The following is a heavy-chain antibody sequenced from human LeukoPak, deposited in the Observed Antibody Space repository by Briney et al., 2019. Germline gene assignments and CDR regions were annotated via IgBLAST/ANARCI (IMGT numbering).Heavy chain of an antibody. CDR3: ARGAYFGY. V-gene: IGHV4-39*07. CDR2: SYYGGNT. J-gene: IGHJ4*02. Sequence: SETLSLTCTVSGGSISGKSYYWAWIRQPPGKGLEWIGSSYYGGNTYYNASLKSRTSISIDASKNQFSLRLNSMTAADTAVYYCARGAYFGYWGQGTLVTVSS. CDR1: GGSISGKSYY.